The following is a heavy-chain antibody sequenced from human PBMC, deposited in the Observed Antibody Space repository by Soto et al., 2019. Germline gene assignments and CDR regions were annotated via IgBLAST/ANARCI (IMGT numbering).Heavy chain of an antibody. CDR1: GFTFNYYP. V-gene: IGHV3-30-3*01. CDR3: ARLPRPLVAVLYIYPLDGREAMSDVDV. J-gene: IGHJ6*02. D-gene: IGHD6-19*01. Sequence: QMQLVESGGGVVQPGGSLRLSCAASGFTFNYYPMHWVRQAPGKGLEWVAVVSFDGSNKYYADSVKGRFTISKDNSKNTLYLQMNSIRRTHTAVYYCARLPRPLVAVLYIYPLDGREAMSDVDVWGQGTTVTVSS. CDR2: VSFDGSNK.